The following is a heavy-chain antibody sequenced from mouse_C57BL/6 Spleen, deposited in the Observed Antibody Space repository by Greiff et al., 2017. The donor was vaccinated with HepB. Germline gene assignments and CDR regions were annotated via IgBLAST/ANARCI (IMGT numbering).Heavy chain of an antibody. Sequence: QVQLQQPGAELVRPGSSVKLSCKASGYTFTSYWMHWVKQRPIQGLEWIGNIDPSDSETHYNQKFKDKATLTVDKSSSTAYMQLSSLTSEDSAVYYCARLDYVPYAMDYWGQGTSVTVSS. V-gene: IGHV1-52*01. J-gene: IGHJ4*01. CDR1: GYTFTSYW. CDR2: IDPSDSET. CDR3: ARLDYVPYAMDY. D-gene: IGHD2-4*01.